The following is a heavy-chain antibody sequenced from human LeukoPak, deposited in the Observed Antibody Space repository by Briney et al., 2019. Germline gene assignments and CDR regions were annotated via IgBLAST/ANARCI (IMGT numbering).Heavy chain of an antibody. Sequence: ASVKVSCKASGYTVTSYYMHWVRQAPGQGLEWMAILNPSGGSSSYAQKFQGRVTMTRDTSTSTVYMELSSLRSEDTAVYYCARGQGITNWFDPWGQGTLVTVSS. D-gene: IGHD3-10*01. CDR1: GYTVTSYY. J-gene: IGHJ5*02. CDR3: ARGQGITNWFDP. CDR2: LNPSGGSS. V-gene: IGHV1-46*01.